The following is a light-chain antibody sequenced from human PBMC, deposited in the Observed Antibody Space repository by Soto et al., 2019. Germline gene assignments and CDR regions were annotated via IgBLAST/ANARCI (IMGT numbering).Light chain of an antibody. Sequence: QPVLTQSPSASASLGASVKLTCTLSSGHSNYAIAWHQQQSEKGPRYLMKLNSDGSHRKGDGIPDRFSGSSSGAERYLTISSLQSEDEADYYCQTWGSGILVFGGGTKVTVL. V-gene: IGLV4-69*01. CDR3: QTWGSGILV. J-gene: IGLJ2*01. CDR1: SGHSNYA. CDR2: LNSDGSH.